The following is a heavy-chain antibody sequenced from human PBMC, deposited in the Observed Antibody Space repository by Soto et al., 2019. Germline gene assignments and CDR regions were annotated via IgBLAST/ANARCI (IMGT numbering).Heavy chain of an antibody. Sequence: QLQLQESGPGLVKPSETLSLTCTVSGGSISSSSYYWGWIRQPPGKGLEWIGSIYYSGSSYYIPSPKSRVTISLAPSNNQYSLKLSTVTAAGPAVYYFASSNSPVTTYVDYCGHRTLIAVSS. D-gene: IGHD4-17*01. V-gene: IGHV4-39*01. CDR3: ASSNSPVTTYVDY. CDR2: IYYSGSS. J-gene: IGHJ4*01. CDR1: GGSISSSSYY.